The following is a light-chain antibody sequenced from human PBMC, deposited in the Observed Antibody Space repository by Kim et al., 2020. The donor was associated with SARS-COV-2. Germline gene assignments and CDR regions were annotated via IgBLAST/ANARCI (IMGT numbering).Light chain of an antibody. CDR2: RNN. V-gene: IGLV10-54*01. CDR1: SNNVGNEG. Sequence: QEGLTQPPSVSKGLRQTATLTCTGDSNNVGNEGAAWLQQHQGHPPKLLFYRNNDRPSGISERLSASRSGNTASLTITGLQPEDEADYYCSAWDYSVNAWVFGGGTQLTVL. CDR3: SAWDYSVNAWV. J-gene: IGLJ3*02.